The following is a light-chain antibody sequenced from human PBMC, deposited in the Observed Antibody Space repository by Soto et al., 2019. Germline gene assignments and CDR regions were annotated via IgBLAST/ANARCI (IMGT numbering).Light chain of an antibody. CDR2: DVS. J-gene: IGLJ1*01. Sequence: QSVLTQPRSVSGSPGQSVTISCTGTSSDVGGYNYVSWYQQHPGKAPKLMIYDVSQWPSGVPDRFSGSKSGNTASLTISGLQAEDEADYYCCSYAGSDTFVFGTGTKLTVL. V-gene: IGLV2-11*01. CDR1: SSDVGGYNY. CDR3: CSYAGSDTFV.